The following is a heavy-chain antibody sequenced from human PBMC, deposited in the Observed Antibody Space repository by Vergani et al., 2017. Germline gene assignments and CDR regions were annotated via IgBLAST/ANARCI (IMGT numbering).Heavy chain of an antibody. CDR3: ARVPPAAENYYYYGMDV. J-gene: IGHJ6*02. Sequence: QVQLVQSGAEVKKPGSSVKVSCKASGGTFNNCAISWVRQAPGQGLEWMGRIITILGIANYAQKFQGRVTITADKSTSTAYMELSSLRSEDTAVYYCARVPPAAENYYYYGMDVWGQGTTVTVSS. V-gene: IGHV1-69*04. D-gene: IGHD2-2*01. CDR1: GGTFNNCA. CDR2: IITILGIA.